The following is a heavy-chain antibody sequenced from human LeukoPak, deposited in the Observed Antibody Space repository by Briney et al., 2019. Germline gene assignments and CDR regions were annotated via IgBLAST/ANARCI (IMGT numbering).Heavy chain of an antibody. V-gene: IGHV3-49*03. J-gene: IGHJ3*02. CDR1: GFTFSGYA. CDR2: IRSKAYGGTT. CDR3: TREGSYYYGSGSPDAFDI. Sequence: GGSLRLSCAASGFTFSGYAMSWFRQAPGKGLEWVGFIRSKAYGGTTEYAASVKGRFTISRDDSKSIAYLQMNSLKTEDTAVYYCTREGSYYYGSGSPDAFDIWGQGTMVTVSS. D-gene: IGHD3-10*01.